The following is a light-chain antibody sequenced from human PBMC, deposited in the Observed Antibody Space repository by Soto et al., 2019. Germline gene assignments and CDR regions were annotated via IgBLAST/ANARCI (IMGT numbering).Light chain of an antibody. Sequence: AIWMTQSPSSISASTGDRVTITCRASQSISRYLAWYQQKPGKAPKLLIYAASTLQSGVPSRFSGSGSGTDFTLTINCLQPEDFETYHCQQYDSYPLTFGPGTTVDL. CDR1: QSISRY. J-gene: IGKJ3*01. V-gene: IGKV1-8*01. CDR2: AAS. CDR3: QQYDSYPLT.